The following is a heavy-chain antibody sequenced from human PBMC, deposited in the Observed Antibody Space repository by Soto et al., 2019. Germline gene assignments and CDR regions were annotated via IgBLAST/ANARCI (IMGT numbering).Heavy chain of an antibody. Sequence: SVKVSCEASGYTFSTHAMHWGREAPVQSLEWMGWINGGTGQTKHSHRFQGRVTITRDTSASTAYMELSSLRSEDTAVYYCARGKGMEENYYYYGLDIWGQGTTVTVSS. CDR3: ARGKGMEENYYYYGLDI. CDR2: INGGTGQT. J-gene: IGHJ6*02. D-gene: IGHD1-1*01. V-gene: IGHV1-3*01. CDR1: GYTFSTHA.